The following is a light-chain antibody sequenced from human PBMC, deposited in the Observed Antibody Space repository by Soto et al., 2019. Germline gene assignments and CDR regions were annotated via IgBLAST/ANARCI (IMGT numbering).Light chain of an antibody. V-gene: IGKV1-9*01. Sequence: DIPLTQSPSFLSASVGDSVTITCRTSQDINSYLAWYQLKPGKAPKLLVYAASTLQSGVPSKFSGSGSGTEFTLTISGLQPEDFANYYYQQFKNYPITFGQGTRLEIK. CDR3: QQFKNYPIT. CDR2: AAS. J-gene: IGKJ5*01. CDR1: QDINSY.